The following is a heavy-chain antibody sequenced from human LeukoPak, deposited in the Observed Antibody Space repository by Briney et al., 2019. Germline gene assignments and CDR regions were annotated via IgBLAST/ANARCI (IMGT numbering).Heavy chain of an antibody. CDR1: GGTFSSYA. CDR2: INPSGGST. CDR3: ARGEEMATLDY. J-gene: IGHJ4*02. V-gene: IGHV1-46*01. Sequence: ASVKVSCKASGGTFSSYAISWVRQAPGQGLEWMGIINPSGGSTSYAQKFQGRVTMTRDTSTSTVYMELSSLRSEDTAVYYCARGEEMATLDYWGQGTLVTVSS. D-gene: IGHD5-12*01.